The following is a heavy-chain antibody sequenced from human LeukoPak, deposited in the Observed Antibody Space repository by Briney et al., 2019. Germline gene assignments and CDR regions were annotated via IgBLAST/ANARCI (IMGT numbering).Heavy chain of an antibody. V-gene: IGHV3-15*01. CDR1: GFTFSNAW. CDR2: IKSKTDGGTT. CDR3: TTDTYDYVWGSYRRYFDY. Sequence: GGSLRLSCAASGFTFSNAWMSWVRQAPGKGLEWVGRIKSKTDGGTTDSAAPVKGRFTISRDDSKNTLYLQMNSLKTEDTAVYYCTTDTYDYVWGSYRRYFDYWGQGTLVTVSS. D-gene: IGHD3-16*02. J-gene: IGHJ4*02.